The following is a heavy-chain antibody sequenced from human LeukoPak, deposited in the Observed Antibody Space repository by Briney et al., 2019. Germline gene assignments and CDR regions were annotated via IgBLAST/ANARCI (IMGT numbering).Heavy chain of an antibody. Sequence: GASVKVSCKASGYIFTSNAMHWVRQAPGQRLEWMGWINTVNGNTVYSQRFQGRITIARDTSASTAYMQLSSLRSEDTAVYYCARAPYTSSSDPWFDPWGQGTLVTVSS. CDR3: ARAPYTSSSDPWFDP. D-gene: IGHD6-6*01. V-gene: IGHV1-3*04. CDR1: GYIFTSNA. CDR2: INTVNGNT. J-gene: IGHJ5*02.